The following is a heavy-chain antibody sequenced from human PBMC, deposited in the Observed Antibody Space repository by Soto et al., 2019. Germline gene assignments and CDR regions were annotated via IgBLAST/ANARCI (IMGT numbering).Heavy chain of an antibody. Sequence: RGESLKISCKGSGYSFTIYWIGWVLQMPGKGLEWMGIIYPGDSDTRYSPSFQGQVTISADKSISTAYLQWSSLKASDTAMYYCARRYYYDSSGFNDAFDIWGQGTMVTVSS. J-gene: IGHJ3*02. CDR3: ARRYYYDSSGFNDAFDI. V-gene: IGHV5-51*01. D-gene: IGHD3-22*01. CDR2: IYPGDSDT. CDR1: GYSFTIYW.